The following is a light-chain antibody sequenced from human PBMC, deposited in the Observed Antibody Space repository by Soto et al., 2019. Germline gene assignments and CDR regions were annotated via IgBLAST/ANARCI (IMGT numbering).Light chain of an antibody. CDR1: QGISNY. CDR3: QQCNTFWT. J-gene: IGKJ1*01. CDR2: AAS. V-gene: IGKV1-27*01. Sequence: DIQMTHSPSSLSASVGYRVNITCRASQGISNYLAWYQQKPGKVPKLLIYAASTLQSGVPSRFSGSGSGTDFTLTISSLQPDDFATYYCQQCNTFWTFGQGTKVDIK.